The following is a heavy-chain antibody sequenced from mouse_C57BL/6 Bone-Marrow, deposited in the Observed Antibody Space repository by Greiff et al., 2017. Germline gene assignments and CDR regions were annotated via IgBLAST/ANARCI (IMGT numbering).Heavy chain of an antibody. D-gene: IGHD2-2*01. CDR2: IDPVNGDT. CDR1: GFNINDDY. CDR3: TTLYGYEVAWLAD. J-gene: IGHJ3*01. V-gene: IGHV14-4*01. Sequence: EVMLVESGAELVRPGASVKLSCTASGFNINDDYMHWVKQRPEQGLEWIGWIDPVNGDTEYTSKFQGKATVTADTSSNTAYLQLSSLTSEDAAVYYYTTLYGYEVAWLADWDRGTLITVSA.